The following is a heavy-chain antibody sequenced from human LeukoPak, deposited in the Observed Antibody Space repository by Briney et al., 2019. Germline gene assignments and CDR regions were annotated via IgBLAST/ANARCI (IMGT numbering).Heavy chain of an antibody. CDR2: INWNGGST. D-gene: IGHD5-12*01. J-gene: IGHJ4*02. Sequence: GGSLRLSCAASGFTFDDYGMSWVRQAPGKGLEWVSGINWNGGSTGYADSAKGRFTISRDNAKNSLYLQMNSLRAEDTALYYCARGDGYDPFDYWGQGTLVTVSS. CDR1: GFTFDDYG. V-gene: IGHV3-20*04. CDR3: ARGDGYDPFDY.